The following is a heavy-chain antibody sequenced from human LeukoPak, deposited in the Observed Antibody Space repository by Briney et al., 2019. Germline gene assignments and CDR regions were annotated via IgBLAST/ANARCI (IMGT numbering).Heavy chain of an antibody. D-gene: IGHD6-25*01. CDR3: ARPALIAPAWFDP. CDR1: GGSISSSSYY. CDR2: IYYSGST. Sequence: PSETLSLTCTVSGGSISSSSYYWGWIRQPPGKGLEWIGSIYYSGSTYYNPSLKSRVTISVDTSKNQFSLKLSSVTAADTAVYYCARPALIAPAWFDPWGQGTLVTVSS. V-gene: IGHV4-39*01. J-gene: IGHJ5*02.